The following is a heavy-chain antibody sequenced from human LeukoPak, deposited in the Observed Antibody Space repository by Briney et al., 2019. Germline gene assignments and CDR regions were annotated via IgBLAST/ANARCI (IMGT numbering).Heavy chain of an antibody. V-gene: IGHV3-20*04. CDR2: INWNGGST. J-gene: IGHJ6*03. CDR3: ARGGRYYYYYYMDV. D-gene: IGHD5-12*01. CDR1: GFTFDDYG. Sequence: GGSLRLSCAASGFTFDDYGMSWVRQAPGKGLEWFSGINWNGGSTGYADSVKGRFTIPRDNAKNSLYLQMNSLRAEDTALYYCARGGRYYYYYYMDVWGKGTTVTVSS.